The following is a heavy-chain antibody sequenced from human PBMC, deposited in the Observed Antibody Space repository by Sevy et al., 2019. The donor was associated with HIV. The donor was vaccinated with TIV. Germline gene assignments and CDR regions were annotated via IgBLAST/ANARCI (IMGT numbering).Heavy chain of an antibody. J-gene: IGHJ4*02. CDR3: AREVPLGAARRIDY. CDR2: IYYSGST. CDR1: GGSVSSGSYY. V-gene: IGHV4-61*01. Sequence: SETLSLTCTVSGGSVSSGSYYWSWIRQPPGKGLEWIGYIYYSGSTNYNPSLKSRVTISVDTSKNQFSLKLSSVTTADTAVYYCAREVPLGAARRIDYWGQGTLVTVSS. D-gene: IGHD6-6*01.